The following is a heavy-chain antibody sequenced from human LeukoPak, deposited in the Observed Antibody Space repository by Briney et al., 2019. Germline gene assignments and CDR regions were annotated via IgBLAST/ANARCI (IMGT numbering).Heavy chain of an antibody. CDR1: GGTFSSYA. Sequence: SVKVSCKASGGTFSSYAISWVRQAPGQGLEWMGGIIPIFGTANYAQKFQGRVTITTDESTSTAYMELSGLRSEDTAVYYCAREGCSSTSCREGYNWFDPWGQGTLVTVSS. J-gene: IGHJ5*02. CDR2: IIPIFGTA. V-gene: IGHV1-69*05. CDR3: AREGCSSTSCREGYNWFDP. D-gene: IGHD2-2*01.